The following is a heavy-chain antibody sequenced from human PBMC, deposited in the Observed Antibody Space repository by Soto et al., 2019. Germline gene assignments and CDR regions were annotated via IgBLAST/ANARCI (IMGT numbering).Heavy chain of an antibody. J-gene: IGHJ3*02. CDR2: INAGNGNT. V-gene: IGHV1-3*01. CDR3: ARFRLIRGSYDAFDS. CDR1: GYTFTSYA. Sequence: ASVKVSCKASGYTFTSYAMHWVRQAPGQRLEWMGWINAGNGNTKYSQKFQGRVTITRDTSASTAYMELSSLRSEDTAVYYCARFRLIRGSYDAFDSWGQGTMVTVSS. D-gene: IGHD3-16*01.